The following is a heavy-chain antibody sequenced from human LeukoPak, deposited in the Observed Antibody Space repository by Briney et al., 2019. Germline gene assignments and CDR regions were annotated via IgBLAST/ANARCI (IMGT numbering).Heavy chain of an antibody. J-gene: IGHJ4*02. CDR1: GFTFRNYA. V-gene: IGHV3-23*01. CDR2: ITSNGDTT. D-gene: IGHD4-17*01. Sequence: SGGSLRLSCAASGFTFRNYAMTWVRQTPGEGLKWVSAITSNGDTTLHAESVKGRFTISRDNSRDTLHLEINSLRAEDTAVYYCAKFATTVTTRGNFDYWGQGTLVTVSS. CDR3: AKFATTVTTRGNFDY.